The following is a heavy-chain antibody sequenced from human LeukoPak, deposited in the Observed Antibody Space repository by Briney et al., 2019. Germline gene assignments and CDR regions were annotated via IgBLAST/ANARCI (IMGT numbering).Heavy chain of an antibody. CDR3: ASTFHGGSRGNWFDP. Sequence: PGGSLRLSCAASGFTFSSYSMNWVRQAPGKGLEWVSYISSSSSTIYYADSVKGRFTISRDNAKNSLYLQMNSLRAEDTAVYYCASTFHGGSRGNWFDPWGQGTLVTVSS. CDR2: ISSSSSTI. V-gene: IGHV3-48*01. CDR1: GFTFSSYS. D-gene: IGHD2-15*01. J-gene: IGHJ5*02.